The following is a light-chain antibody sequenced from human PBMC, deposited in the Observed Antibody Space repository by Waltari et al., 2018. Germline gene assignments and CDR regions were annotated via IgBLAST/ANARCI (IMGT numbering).Light chain of an antibody. Sequence: DIQMTQSPSTLSASVGDRVTITCRASQSVNRWLDWYLQKPGKAPELLIYETSNLESGVPSRFSGSGSGKEFTLTISSLQPDDFRTYYCQQYVNYWTFGQGTKVEIK. V-gene: IGKV1-5*03. CDR3: QQYVNYWT. J-gene: IGKJ1*01. CDR2: ETS. CDR1: QSVNRW.